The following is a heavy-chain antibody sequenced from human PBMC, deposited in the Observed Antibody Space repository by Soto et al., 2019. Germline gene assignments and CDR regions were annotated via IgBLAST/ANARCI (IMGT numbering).Heavy chain of an antibody. CDR3: AGGAYYYVSESPLYYYYGMDV. J-gene: IGHJ6*02. Sequence: PSETLSLTCAVSGGSISSSNWWSWVRQPPGKGLEWIGEIYHSGSTNYNPSLKSRVTISVDKSKNQFSLKLSSVTAADTAVYYCAGGAYYYVSESPLYYYYGMDVWGQGTTVTVSS. CDR2: IYHSGST. V-gene: IGHV4-4*02. D-gene: IGHD3-10*01. CDR1: GGSISSSNW.